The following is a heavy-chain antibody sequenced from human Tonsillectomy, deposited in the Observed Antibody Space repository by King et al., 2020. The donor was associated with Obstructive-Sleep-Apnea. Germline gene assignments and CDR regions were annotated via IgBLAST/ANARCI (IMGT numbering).Heavy chain of an antibody. V-gene: IGHV3-23*04. J-gene: IGHJ4*02. CDR2: ISGSGGNT. D-gene: IGHD4-17*01. CDR1: GFTFSNYA. Sequence: VQLVESGGGLVQPGGSLRLSCAASGFTFSNYAMSWVRQAPGKGLEWVSSISGSGGNTYYADSVKGRFTISRDNSKNTLYLQMNSLRAEDTAVYYCANDYGDYGRAPAGYWGQGTLVTVSS. CDR3: ANDYGDYGRAPAGY.